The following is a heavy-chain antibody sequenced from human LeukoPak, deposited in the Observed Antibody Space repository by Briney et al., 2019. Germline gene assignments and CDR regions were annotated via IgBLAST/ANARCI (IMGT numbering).Heavy chain of an antibody. CDR1: GGSISSYY. D-gene: IGHD3-22*01. Sequence: PSETLSLTCTVSGGSISSYYWSWIRQPPGKGLEWIGYIYYSGNTNYNPSLKSRVTISVDTFKNQFSLKLSSVTAADTAVYYCARSSGYYFGWFDPWGQGTLVTVSS. V-gene: IGHV4-59*01. CDR2: IYYSGNT. CDR3: ARSSGYYFGWFDP. J-gene: IGHJ5*02.